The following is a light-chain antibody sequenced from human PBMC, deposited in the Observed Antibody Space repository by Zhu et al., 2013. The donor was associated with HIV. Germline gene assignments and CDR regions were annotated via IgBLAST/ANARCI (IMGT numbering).Light chain of an antibody. CDR2: GAS. Sequence: IVLTQSPVTLSLSPGERVTLSCRASQGVSSSYLAWYQQKPGQAPRLLIYGASSRATGIPDRFSGSGSGTDFTLTISRLEPEDFAVYYCQQFNNWPGTFGQGTKVEIK. V-gene: IGKV3-20*01. J-gene: IGKJ1*01. CDR1: QGVSSSY. CDR3: QQFNNWPGT.